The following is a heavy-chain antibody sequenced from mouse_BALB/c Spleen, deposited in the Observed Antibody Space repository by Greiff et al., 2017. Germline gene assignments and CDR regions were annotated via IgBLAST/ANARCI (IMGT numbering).Heavy chain of an antibody. D-gene: IGHD2-4*01. CDR1: GYTFTSYW. J-gene: IGHJ4*01. V-gene: IGHV1S81*02. CDR3: ARTTMITHMDY. CDR2: INPSNGRT. Sequence: QVQLQQPGAELVKPGASVKLSCKASGYTFTSYWMHWVKQRPGQGLEWIGEINPSNGRTNYNEKFKSKATLTVDKSSSTAYMQLSSLTSEDSAVYNCARTTMITHMDYWGHGTSVTVSS.